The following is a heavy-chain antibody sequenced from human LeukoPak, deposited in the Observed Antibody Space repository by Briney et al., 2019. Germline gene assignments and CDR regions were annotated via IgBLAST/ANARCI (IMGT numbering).Heavy chain of an antibody. D-gene: IGHD5-18*01. V-gene: IGHV3-30*18. CDR2: ISYDGPNK. J-gene: IGHJ4*02. CDR3: AKEKLPSGYSFLTDY. Sequence: PGRSLRLSCAASGFTFNSYGMHWVRQAPGKGLEWVAVISYDGPNKYYADSVKGRFTISRDDSKSTLYLQVNSLRPEDTAVYYCAKEKLPSGYSFLTDYWGQGTLVTVSS. CDR1: GFTFNSYG.